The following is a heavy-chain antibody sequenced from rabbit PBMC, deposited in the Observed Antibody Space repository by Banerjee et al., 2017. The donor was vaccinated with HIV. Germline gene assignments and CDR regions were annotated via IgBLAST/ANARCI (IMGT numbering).Heavy chain of an antibody. CDR1: GFSFLNCFV. Sequence: QSLEESGGALVKPEGSLTLTCPASGFSFLNCFVMCWVRQATGKGLEWIACINTISGDTVYATGAKGRFTISKASWTTVTLQMTSLTAADTASDFCARDMWAVSSYLGLWGPGTLVTVS. CDR2: INTISGDT. CDR3: ARDMWAVSSYLGL. V-gene: IGHV1S40*01. J-gene: IGHJ4*01. D-gene: IGHD8-1*01.